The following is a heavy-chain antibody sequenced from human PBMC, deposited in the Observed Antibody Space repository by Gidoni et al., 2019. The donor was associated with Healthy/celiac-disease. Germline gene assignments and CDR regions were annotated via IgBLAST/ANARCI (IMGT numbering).Heavy chain of an antibody. CDR1: GFTFSSYG. CDR3: AKKLGKSSYYMDV. D-gene: IGHD7-27*01. Sequence: QVQLVESGGGVVQPGRSLRPSCAASGFTFSSYGRHWVRQAPGKGLEWVEVISYDGSNKYYADSVKGRFTISRDYSKNTLYLQMNSLRAEDTAVYYCAKKLGKSSYYMDVWGQGTTVTVSS. V-gene: IGHV3-30*18. J-gene: IGHJ6*03. CDR2: ISYDGSNK.